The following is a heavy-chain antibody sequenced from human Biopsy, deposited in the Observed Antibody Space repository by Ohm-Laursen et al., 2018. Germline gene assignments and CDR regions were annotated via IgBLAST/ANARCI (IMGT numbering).Heavy chain of an antibody. J-gene: IGHJ5*01. CDR2: IDPKSGGT. CDR1: AYSFGDHR. CDR3: ARELGDFWGGRQFDF. Sequence: ASEKVSCKASAYSFGDHRIHWVRQAPGQGLEWMGWIDPKSGGTNYAQKFQGRVTMTRDTSISTTYMELRRLTSDDTAVFYCARELGDFWGGRQFDFWGQGTLVTVSS. D-gene: IGHD3-3*01. V-gene: IGHV1-2*02.